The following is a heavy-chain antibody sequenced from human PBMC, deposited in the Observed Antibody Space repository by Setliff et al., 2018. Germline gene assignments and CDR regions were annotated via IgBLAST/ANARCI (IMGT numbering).Heavy chain of an antibody. D-gene: IGHD3-10*01. V-gene: IGHV4-61*09. CDR1: GGSINSRTYC. Sequence: SETLSLTCTVSGGSINSRTYCWSWIRQSAGKGLEWIGHIYTSWSTVYNPSLKSRVTISLDTSKNQFSLKLKSVTAADTAVYYCARAPGRNIRGDYWGQGALVTVSS. CDR3: ARAPGRNIRGDY. CDR2: IYTSWST. J-gene: IGHJ4*02.